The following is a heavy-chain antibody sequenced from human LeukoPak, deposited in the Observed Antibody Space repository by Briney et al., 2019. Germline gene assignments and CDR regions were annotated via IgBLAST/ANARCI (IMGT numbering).Heavy chain of an antibody. CDR3: ARSARAICSSTSCPLSGYYYMDV. CDR1: GGSISSYY. J-gene: IGHJ6*03. V-gene: IGHV4-4*07. Sequence: SETLSLTCTVSGGSISSYYWSWIRQPAGKGLEWIGRIYTSGSTNYNPSLKSRVTMSVDTSKNQFSLKLSSVTAADTAVYYCARSARAICSSTSCPLSGYYYMDVWGKGTTVTISS. CDR2: IYTSGST. D-gene: IGHD2-2*01.